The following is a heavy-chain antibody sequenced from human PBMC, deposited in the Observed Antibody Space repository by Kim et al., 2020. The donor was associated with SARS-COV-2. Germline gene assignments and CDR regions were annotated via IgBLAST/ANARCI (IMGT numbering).Heavy chain of an antibody. Sequence: SETLSLTCTVSGGSISSSSYYWGWIRQPPGKGLEWIGSIYYSGSTYYNPSLKSRVTISVDTSKNQFSLKLSSVTAADTAVYYCARQGYCSSTSCFPFDYWGQGTLVTVSS. CDR3: ARQGYCSSTSCFPFDY. CDR1: GGSISSSSYY. V-gene: IGHV4-39*01. J-gene: IGHJ4*02. D-gene: IGHD2-2*01. CDR2: IYYSGST.